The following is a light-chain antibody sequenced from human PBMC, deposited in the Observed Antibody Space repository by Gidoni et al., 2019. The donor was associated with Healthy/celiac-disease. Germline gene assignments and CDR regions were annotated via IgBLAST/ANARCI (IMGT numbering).Light chain of an antibody. J-gene: IGKJ1*01. V-gene: IGKV2-28*01. CDR1: QSLLHSNGYNY. CDR2: LGS. Sequence: DIVMTPSTLSLPVTPGEPASISCRSSQSLLHSNGYNYLYCDLQKPGQSPQLLIYLGSNRASGVPDRFSGSGSGTDFTLKISRVEAEDVGVYYCMQALQTPTFGQGTKVEIK. CDR3: MQALQTPT.